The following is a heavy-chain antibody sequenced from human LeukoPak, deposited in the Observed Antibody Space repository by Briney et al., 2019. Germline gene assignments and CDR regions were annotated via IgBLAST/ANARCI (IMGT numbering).Heavy chain of an antibody. CDR3: VRNLAVAGTCFDS. Sequence: GGSLRLSCAASGFTFSNHAMSWVRQAPGTGLEWVANIKQDGSDRNYVTSVRGRFTISRDNAESSLYLQMNSLRVEDTAVYYCVRNLAVAGTCFDSWGQGTLVTVSS. V-gene: IGHV3-7*03. CDR2: IKQDGSDR. CDR1: GFTFSNHA. J-gene: IGHJ4*02. D-gene: IGHD6-19*01.